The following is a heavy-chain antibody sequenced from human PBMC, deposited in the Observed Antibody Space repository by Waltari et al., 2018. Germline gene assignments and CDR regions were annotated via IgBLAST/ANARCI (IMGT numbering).Heavy chain of an antibody. Sequence: QVQLVQSGAEVKKPGSSVKVSCKAAGGTFSSYAISWVRQAPGQGLEWMGRIIPILGIANYAQKFQGRVTITADESTSTAYMELSSLRSEDTAAYYCARDYGEAGLNYFDYWGQGTLVTVSS. J-gene: IGHJ4*02. D-gene: IGHD4-17*01. CDR3: ARDYGEAGLNYFDY. V-gene: IGHV1-69*04. CDR1: GGTFSSYA. CDR2: IIPILGIA.